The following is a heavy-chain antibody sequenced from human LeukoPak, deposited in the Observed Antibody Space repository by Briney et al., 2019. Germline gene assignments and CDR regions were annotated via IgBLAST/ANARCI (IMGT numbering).Heavy chain of an antibody. CDR3: AKPLVYPSKTYYDFWSGPLLD. CDR2: ISGSGGST. CDR1: GFTFSSYA. D-gene: IGHD3-3*01. J-gene: IGHJ4*02. V-gene: IGHV3-23*01. Sequence: GGSLRLSCAASGFTFSSYAMSWVRQAPGKGLEWVSAISGSGGSTYYADSVKGRFTISRDNSKNTLYLQMNSLRAEDTAVYYCAKPLVYPSKTYYDFWSGPLLDWGQGTLVTVSP.